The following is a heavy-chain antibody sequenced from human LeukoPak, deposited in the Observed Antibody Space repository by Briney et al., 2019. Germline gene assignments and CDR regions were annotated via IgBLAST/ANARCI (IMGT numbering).Heavy chain of an antibody. D-gene: IGHD2-15*01. J-gene: IGHJ4*02. CDR1: GGSISTYY. CDR3: ARVNVYCSGGSCYSLDYFDY. V-gene: IGHV4-59*12. Sequence: SETLSLTCTVSGGSISTYYWTWIRQPPGKGLEWIGYIYHSGSTNYNPSLKSRVTISVDTSKNQFSLKLSSVTAADTAVYYCARVNVYCSGGSCYSLDYFDYWGQGTLVTVSS. CDR2: IYHSGST.